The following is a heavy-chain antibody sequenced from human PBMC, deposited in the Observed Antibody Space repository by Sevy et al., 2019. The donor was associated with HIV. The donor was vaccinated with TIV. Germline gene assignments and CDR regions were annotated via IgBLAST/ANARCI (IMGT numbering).Heavy chain of an antibody. CDR2: INPNSGAT. CDR3: ARDLIEYQMLTFDY. J-gene: IGHJ4*02. CDR1: GYTFTNYY. Sequence: ASVKVSCKASGYTFTNYYIHWVRQAPGQGLEWMGWINPNSGATNYAQKFQGRVTMTRDTSISTAYMELGRLRSDDTALFYCARDLIEYQMLTFDYWGQGTLVTVS. V-gene: IGHV1-2*02. D-gene: IGHD3-16*01.